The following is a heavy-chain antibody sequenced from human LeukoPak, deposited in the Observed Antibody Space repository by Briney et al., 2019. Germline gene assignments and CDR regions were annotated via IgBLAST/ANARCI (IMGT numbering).Heavy chain of an antibody. V-gene: IGHV3-23*01. CDR1: GFTFSSYA. CDR3: AKDDTVATTTFDY. D-gene: IGHD4-17*01. J-gene: IGHJ4*02. Sequence: GGSLRLSCAASGFTFSSYAMSWVRQAPGKGLEWVSAISGSGGSTYYADSVKGRFTISRDNSKNTLYLQMNGLRAEDTAVYYCAKDDTVATTTFDYWGQGTLVTVSS. CDR2: ISGSGGST.